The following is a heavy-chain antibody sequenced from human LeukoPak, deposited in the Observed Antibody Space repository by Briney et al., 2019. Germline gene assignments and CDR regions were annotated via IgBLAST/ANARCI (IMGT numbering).Heavy chain of an antibody. J-gene: IGHJ3*02. CDR3: ARDHHRRLYDSQARDTFDI. D-gene: IGHD3-22*01. V-gene: IGHV3-48*01. CDR2: ISSSSSTM. Sequence: GGSLRLSCAASGFTFSSYEMNWVRQAPGKGLEWVSYISSSSSTMYYADSVKGRFSISRDNAKKPLYLQMNSLRAEDTAVYYCARDHHRRLYDSQARDTFDIWGQGTMVTVSS. CDR1: GFTFSSYE.